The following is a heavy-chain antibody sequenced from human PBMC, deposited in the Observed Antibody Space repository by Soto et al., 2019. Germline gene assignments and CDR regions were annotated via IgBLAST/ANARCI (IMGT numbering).Heavy chain of an antibody. CDR3: ARGYCSSGTCPPLDF. V-gene: IGHV3-7*03. J-gene: IGHJ4*02. CDR1: GFTFSDYW. Sequence: EVPLVESGGGLVQPGESLRLSCTTSGFTFSDYWMTWVRQSPGKGLEWVANIKEDGSQMFYLDSVKGRFTVSSDNAKNSLNLQMNSPRAEDTAVYYCARGYCSSGTCPPLDFWGQGTMVTVSS. CDR2: IKEDGSQM. D-gene: IGHD2-15*01.